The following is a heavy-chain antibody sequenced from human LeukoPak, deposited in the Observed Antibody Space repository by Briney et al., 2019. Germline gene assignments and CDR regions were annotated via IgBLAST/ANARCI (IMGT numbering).Heavy chain of an antibody. CDR2: INPSGGST. CDR3: ARDHPGGPDYYGSSGYYSS. V-gene: IGHV1-46*01. D-gene: IGHD3-22*01. Sequence: ASVNVSFKASGYTFTSYYMHWVRQAPGQGLEWMGIINPSGGSTSYAQKFQGRVTMTRDTSTSTVYMELSSLRSEDTAVYYCARDHPGGPDYYGSSGYYSSWGQGTLVTVSS. J-gene: IGHJ4*02. CDR1: GYTFTSYY.